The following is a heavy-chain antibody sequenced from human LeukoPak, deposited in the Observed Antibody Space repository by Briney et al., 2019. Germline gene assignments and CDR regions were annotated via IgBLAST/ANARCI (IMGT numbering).Heavy chain of an antibody. D-gene: IGHD4-17*01. Sequence: GGSLRLSCAASGFTFDDYAMSWVRQTPGKGLEWVSGTNWDGGRTGYADSVKGRFTISRDNAKNSLYLQMNSLRAEDTAVYYCVYSGDYEKGYWGQGTLVTVSS. J-gene: IGHJ4*02. CDR3: VYSGDYEKGY. CDR2: TNWDGGRT. V-gene: IGHV3-20*04. CDR1: GFTFDDYA.